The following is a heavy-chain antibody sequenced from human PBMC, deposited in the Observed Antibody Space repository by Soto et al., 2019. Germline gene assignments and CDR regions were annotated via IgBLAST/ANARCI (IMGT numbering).Heavy chain of an antibody. D-gene: IGHD2-2*01. V-gene: IGHV4-59*11. CDR2: IYYRGTT. Sequence: QVQLQESGPGLVKPSETLSLTCSVSGVSTSNHYWTWIRKPPGQGPEWIGCIYYRGTTNYNASFNSPVTISVDTSKNQFSLKLTSVTTADTAVYYCARGGGSPYHDHEFDYWGQGILVTVSS. CDR3: ARGGGSPYHDHEFDY. J-gene: IGHJ4*02. CDR1: GVSTSNHY.